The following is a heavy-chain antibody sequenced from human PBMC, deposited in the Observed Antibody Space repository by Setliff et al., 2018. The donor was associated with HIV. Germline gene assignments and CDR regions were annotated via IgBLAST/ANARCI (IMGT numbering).Heavy chain of an antibody. CDR2: INPSGGST. J-gene: IGHJ6*02. D-gene: IGHD6-19*01. Sequence: ASVKVSCKASGYTFTSYYMHWVRQAPGQGLEWMGIINPSGGSTSYAQKFQGRVTITADKSTSTAYMELSSLRAEDMAVYYCARVAGIDYYYGMDVWGQGTTVTVSS. CDR1: GYTFTSYY. V-gene: IGHV1-46*01. CDR3: ARVAGIDYYYGMDV.